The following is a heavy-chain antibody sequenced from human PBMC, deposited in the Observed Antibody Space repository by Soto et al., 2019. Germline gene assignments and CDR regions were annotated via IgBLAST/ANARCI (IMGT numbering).Heavy chain of an antibody. J-gene: IGHJ6*02. V-gene: IGHV3-48*03. CDR2: ISGSGSTI. Sequence: LTLSCAACGFTFSGYEMNWVRQAPGKGLEWVSYISGSGSTIYYADSVKGRFTISRDNAKDSLYLQMNSLRAEDTAVYYCAREVVVFGVIIPTPMDVWGQGTTVTVSS. CDR3: AREVVVFGVIIPTPMDV. D-gene: IGHD3-22*01. CDR1: GFTFSGYE.